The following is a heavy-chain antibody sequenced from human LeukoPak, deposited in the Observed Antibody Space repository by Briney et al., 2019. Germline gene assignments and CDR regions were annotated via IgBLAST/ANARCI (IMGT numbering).Heavy chain of an antibody. J-gene: IGHJ4*02. CDR3: ARDNDMGFEY. Sequence: PSETLSLTCAVYGGSFSGYYWSCIRQPPGKGLEWIGEINHGGSTNYNPSLKSRITMSVDTSKNQFSLKLSSVTAADTAVYYCARDNDMGFEYWGQGTLVTVSS. CDR1: GGSFSGYY. CDR2: INHGGST. V-gene: IGHV4-34*01. D-gene: IGHD3-9*01.